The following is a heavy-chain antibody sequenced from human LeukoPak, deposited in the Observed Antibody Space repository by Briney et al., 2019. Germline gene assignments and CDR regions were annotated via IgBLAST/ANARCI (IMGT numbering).Heavy chain of an antibody. J-gene: IGHJ4*02. CDR1: GFAFSSYS. V-gene: IGHV3-21*04. CDR3: AKLSSSWRIDY. D-gene: IGHD6-13*01. Sequence: GGSLRLSCAASGFAFSSYSMNWVRQAPGKGLEWVSSISSSSYIYYADSVKGRFTISRDNAKNSLYLQMNSLRAEDTAVYYCAKLSSSWRIDYWGQGTLVTVSS. CDR2: ISSSSYI.